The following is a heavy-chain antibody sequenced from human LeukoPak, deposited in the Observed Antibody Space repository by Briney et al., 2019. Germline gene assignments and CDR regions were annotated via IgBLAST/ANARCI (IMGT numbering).Heavy chain of an antibody. CDR2: INWNGGST. J-gene: IGHJ5*02. V-gene: IGHV3-20*04. CDR3: ARALVRGWFDP. D-gene: IGHD6-13*01. CDR1: GFTFDDYG. Sequence: PGGSLRLSCAASGFTFDDYGMSWVRHAPGKGLEWVSGINWNGGSTAYADSVKGRFTISRDNAKNSLYLQMNSLRAEDTALYYCARALVRGWFDPWGQGTLVTVSS.